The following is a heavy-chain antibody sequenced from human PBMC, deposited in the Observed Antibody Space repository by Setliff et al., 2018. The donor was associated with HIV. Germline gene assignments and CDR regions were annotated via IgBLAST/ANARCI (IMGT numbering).Heavy chain of an antibody. Sequence: ASVKVSCKSSGYTFTAYYIHWVRQARGQGLEWMGWINPDSGSTKYAEKFEGRVSLTRDTSINTVYMELSRLRSDDTALYYCARDGTTTHDYWGQGTLVTVSS. CDR3: ARDGTTTHDY. D-gene: IGHD1-26*01. J-gene: IGHJ4*02. V-gene: IGHV1-2*02. CDR2: INPDSGST. CDR1: GYTFTAYY.